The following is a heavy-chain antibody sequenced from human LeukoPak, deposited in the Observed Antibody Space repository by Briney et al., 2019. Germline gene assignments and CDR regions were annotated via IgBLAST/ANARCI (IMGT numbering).Heavy chain of an antibody. J-gene: IGHJ5*02. CDR1: GFTFSSYA. V-gene: IGHV3-23*01. CDR2: ISGSGGST. Sequence: GGSLRLSCAASGFTFSSYAMSWVRQAPGKGLEWVSAISGSGGSTHYADSVKGRFTISRDNSKNTLYLQMNSLRAEDTAVYYCAKDRPRTYYYDSSGDWFDPWGQGTLVTVSS. CDR3: AKDRPRTYYYDSSGDWFDP. D-gene: IGHD3-22*01.